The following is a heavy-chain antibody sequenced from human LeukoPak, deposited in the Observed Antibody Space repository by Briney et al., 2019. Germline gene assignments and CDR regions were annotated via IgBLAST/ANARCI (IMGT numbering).Heavy chain of an antibody. CDR2: IYSGGST. CDR1: GFSVTVNY. Sequence: GGSLRLSCAASGFSVTVNYMSWVRQAPGKGLEWVSVIYSGGSTYYADSVKGRFTISRDNSKNTLYLQMNSLRAEDTAVYYCARGESSGSYFHNWGQGTLVTVSS. J-gene: IGHJ4*02. CDR3: ARGESSGSYFHN. V-gene: IGHV3-66*01. D-gene: IGHD3-10*01.